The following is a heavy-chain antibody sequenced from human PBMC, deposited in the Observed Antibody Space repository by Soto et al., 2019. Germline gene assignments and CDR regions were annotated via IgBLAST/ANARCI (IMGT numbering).Heavy chain of an antibody. CDR3: TRHTVDY. Sequence: GGSLRLSCAASRFSFSDSAIHWVRQASGKGLEWVGRTRSKAHSYATAFAASVKGRFTISRDDSKNTVYLQMNSLKTEDTAVYYCTRHTVDYWGQGT. D-gene: IGHD4-4*01. J-gene: IGHJ4*02. CDR2: TRSKAHSYAT. CDR1: RFSFSDSA. V-gene: IGHV3-73*01.